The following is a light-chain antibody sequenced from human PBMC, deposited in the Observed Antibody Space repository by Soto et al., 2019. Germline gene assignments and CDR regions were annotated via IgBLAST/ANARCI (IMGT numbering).Light chain of an antibody. CDR3: QQYNNWWT. CDR2: GAS. J-gene: IGKJ1*01. V-gene: IGKV3-15*01. CDR1: QSVSNN. Sequence: EIVMTQSPSTLSVSPGERATLSCRASQSVSNNLSWYQKKPGQAPRLLIYGASTRATGIPARFIGSGYGTELALTISSLQSEDFAVYYCQQYNNWWTFGQGTKVDIK.